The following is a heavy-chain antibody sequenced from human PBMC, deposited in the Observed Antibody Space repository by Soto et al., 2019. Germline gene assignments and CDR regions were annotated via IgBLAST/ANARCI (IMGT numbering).Heavy chain of an antibody. J-gene: IGHJ5*02. D-gene: IGHD3-3*01. CDR2: IYPGDSDT. CDR3: ARLFSMVWSGPLNWFDP. V-gene: IGHV5-51*01. Sequence: GESLKISCKGSGYSFTSYWIGWVRQMPGKGLEWMGIIYPGDSDTRYSPSFQGQVTISADKSISTAYLQWSSLKASDTAMYYCARLFSMVWSGPLNWFDPWGQGTLVTVSS. CDR1: GYSFTSYW.